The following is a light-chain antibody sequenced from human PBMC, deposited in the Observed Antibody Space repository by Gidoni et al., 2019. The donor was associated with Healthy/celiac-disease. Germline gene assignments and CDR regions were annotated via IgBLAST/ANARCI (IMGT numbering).Light chain of an antibody. CDR3: QQYNSYSWT. CDR2: NAS. CDR1: QSISSW. Sequence: DIQMTQPPSTLSASVGDRVTITCRASQSISSWLAWYQQKPGKAHKLLIYNASRLESGVASRCSGSGSGTEFTLTISSLQPDDFATYYCQQYNSYSWTFGQGTKVEIK. J-gene: IGKJ1*01. V-gene: IGKV1-5*03.